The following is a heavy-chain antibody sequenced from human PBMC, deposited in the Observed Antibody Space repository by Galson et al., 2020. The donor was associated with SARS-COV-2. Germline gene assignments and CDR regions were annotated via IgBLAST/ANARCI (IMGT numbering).Heavy chain of an antibody. CDR2: ISYDGSNK. V-gene: IGHV3-30*01. D-gene: IGHD1-7*01. J-gene: IGHJ4*02. CDR1: GFTFSSYP. CDR3: ARDRNGNYDFDY. Sequence: LSLTCAASGFTFSSYPMHWVRQAPGKGLEWVAVISYDGSNKYYADSVKGRFTISRDNSKNTLYLQMNSLRAEDTGVYYCARDRNGNYDFDYWGQGTLVTVSS.